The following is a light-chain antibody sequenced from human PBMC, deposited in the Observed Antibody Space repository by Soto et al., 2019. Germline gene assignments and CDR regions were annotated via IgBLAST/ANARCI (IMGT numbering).Light chain of an antibody. Sequence: EIVLTQSPATLSVAPGERATLSCMASQSISTFLAWYQQKPGQAPRLLIYGASTRATGIPARFSGSGSGTEFTLTISSLQSEDFAVYYCQQYNNWPRAFGQGTKVDIK. CDR1: QSISTF. CDR2: GAS. CDR3: QQYNNWPRA. J-gene: IGKJ1*01. V-gene: IGKV3-15*01.